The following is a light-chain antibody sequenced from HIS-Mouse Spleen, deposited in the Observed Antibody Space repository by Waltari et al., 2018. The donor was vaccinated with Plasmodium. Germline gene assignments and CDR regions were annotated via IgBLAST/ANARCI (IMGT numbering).Light chain of an antibody. CDR2: QAS. CDR3: QAWDSSTVV. V-gene: IGLV3-1*01. Sequence: SYELTQPPSVSVSPGQTASITCSGDKLGDKYACWYQQKPGQSPVSVIYQASKRPSGIPVRFSGSNSGNTATLTISGTQAMDEADYYCQAWDSSTVVFGGGTKLTVL. J-gene: IGLJ2*01. CDR1: KLGDKY.